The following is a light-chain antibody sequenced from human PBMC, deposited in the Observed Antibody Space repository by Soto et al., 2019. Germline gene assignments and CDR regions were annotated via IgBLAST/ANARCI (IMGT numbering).Light chain of an antibody. J-gene: IGLJ2*01. V-gene: IGLV2-14*01. Sequence: QSALTQPASVSGSPGQSITISCTGTISDIGGYNFISWYQHHPGKAPKLVIYDVNNRPSGISYRFSGSKSGNTASLTISGLQAEDEADYYCASYTRTTTLVVGGGTKLAVL. CDR1: ISDIGGYNF. CDR3: ASYTRTTTLV. CDR2: DVN.